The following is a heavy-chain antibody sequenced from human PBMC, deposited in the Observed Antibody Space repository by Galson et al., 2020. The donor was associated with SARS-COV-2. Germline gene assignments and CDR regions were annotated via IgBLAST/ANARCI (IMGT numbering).Heavy chain of an antibody. CDR3: ATAPGIAAAGTGWFDP. V-gene: IGHV1-24*01. CDR1: GYTLTELS. CDR2: FDPEDGET. Sequence: ASVKVSCKVSGYTLTELSMHWVRQAPGKGLEWMGGFDPEDGETIYAQKFQGRVTMTEDTSIDTAYMELSSLRSEDTAVYYCATAPGIAAAGTGWFDPWGQGTLVTVSS. J-gene: IGHJ5*02. D-gene: IGHD6-13*01.